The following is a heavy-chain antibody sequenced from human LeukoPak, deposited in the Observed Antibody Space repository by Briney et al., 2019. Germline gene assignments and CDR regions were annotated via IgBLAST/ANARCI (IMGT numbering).Heavy chain of an antibody. CDR3: ARDFSYYYDSSGSFDY. J-gene: IGHJ4*02. D-gene: IGHD3-22*01. CDR2: INWNDGST. Sequence: GGSLRLSCAASGFTFDDYGMSWVRQAPGKGLEWVSGINWNDGSTGYADSVKGRFTISRDNAKNSLYLQMNSLRAEDTALYYCARDFSYYYDSSGSFDYWGQGTLVTVSS. CDR1: GFTFDDYG. V-gene: IGHV3-20*04.